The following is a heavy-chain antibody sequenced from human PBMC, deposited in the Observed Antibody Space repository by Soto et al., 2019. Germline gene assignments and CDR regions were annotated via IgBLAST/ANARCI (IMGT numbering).Heavy chain of an antibody. V-gene: IGHV4-4*02. CDR2: IYHGGST. CDR3: ARSRGYYDSSGYSYY. D-gene: IGHD3-22*01. Sequence: SETLSLTCAVSGGSISSSNWWSWVRQPPGKGLEWIGEIYHGGSTNYNPSLKSRVTISVDKSKNQFSLKLSSVTAADTAVYYCARSRGYYDSSGYSYYWGQGTLVTVSS. CDR1: GGSISSSNW. J-gene: IGHJ4*02.